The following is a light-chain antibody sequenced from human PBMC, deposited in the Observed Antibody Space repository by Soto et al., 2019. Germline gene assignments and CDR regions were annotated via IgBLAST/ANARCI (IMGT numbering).Light chain of an antibody. CDR2: DVS. Sequence: QSALTQPLSVSGSPGQSVAISCTGTSSDVGSYNRVSWYQQPPGTAPKLMIYDVSDRPSGVPDRFSGSKSGNTASLTISGLQAEDEDDYYCSSYTSSSTYVFGTGTRSPS. CDR1: SSDVGSYNR. CDR3: SSYTSSSTYV. J-gene: IGLJ1*01. V-gene: IGLV2-18*02.